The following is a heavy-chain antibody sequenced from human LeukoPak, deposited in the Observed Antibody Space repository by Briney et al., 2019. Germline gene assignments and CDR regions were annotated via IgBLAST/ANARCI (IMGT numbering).Heavy chain of an antibody. D-gene: IGHD2-15*01. V-gene: IGHV3-7*05. J-gene: IGHJ6*02. CDR2: IIKDGSEK. Sequence: GGSLRLSCAASGFTFSSYWMGWVRQAPGKELEWVANIIKDGSEKYYVDSVKGRFTISRDNAKNSLYLQMNSLRVEDTAVYYCARLGYPSGMDVWGQGTTVTVSS. CDR3: ARLGYPSGMDV. CDR1: GFTFSSYW.